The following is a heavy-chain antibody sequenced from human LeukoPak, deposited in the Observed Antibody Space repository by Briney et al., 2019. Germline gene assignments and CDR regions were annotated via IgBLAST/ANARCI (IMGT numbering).Heavy chain of an antibody. Sequence: SQTLSLTCTVSRGSISSGDYYWSWIRQPPGKGLEWIGYIYYSGSTYYNPSLKSRVTISVDTSKNQFSLKLSSGTAADTAVYYCARQGAMVRGVSGIWFDPWGQGTLVTVSS. CDR1: RGSISSGDYY. J-gene: IGHJ5*02. CDR2: IYYSGST. D-gene: IGHD3-10*01. CDR3: ARQGAMVRGVSGIWFDP. V-gene: IGHV4-30-4*01.